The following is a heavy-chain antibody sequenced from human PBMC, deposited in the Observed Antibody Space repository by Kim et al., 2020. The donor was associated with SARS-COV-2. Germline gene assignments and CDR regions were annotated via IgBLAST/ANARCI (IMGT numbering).Heavy chain of an antibody. Sequence: SETLSLTCAVYGGSFSGYYWSWIRQPPGKGLEWIGEINHSGSTNYNPSLKSRVTISVDTSKNQFSLKLSSVTAADTAVYYCARATTVEKGPYYFDYCGEGTLVTVSS. CDR3: ARATTVEKGPYYFDY. J-gene: IGHJ4*02. CDR2: INHSGST. D-gene: IGHD4-17*01. V-gene: IGHV4-34*01. CDR1: GGSFSGYY.